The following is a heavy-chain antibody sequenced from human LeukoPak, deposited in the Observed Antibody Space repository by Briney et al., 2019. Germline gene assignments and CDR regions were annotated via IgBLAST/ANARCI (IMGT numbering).Heavy chain of an antibody. V-gene: IGHV3-23*01. CDR3: AKPPRRWYYYFDY. CDR1: GFPFSSYY. CDR2: ISGSGGST. J-gene: IGHJ4*02. Sequence: GGSLRLSCAASGFPFSSYYMSWVRQAPGKGLEWVSAISGSGGSTYYADSVKGRFTISRDKSNNTLYLQMNSLRAEDTAVYYCAKPPRRWYYYFDYWGQGTLVTVSS. D-gene: IGHD2-15*01.